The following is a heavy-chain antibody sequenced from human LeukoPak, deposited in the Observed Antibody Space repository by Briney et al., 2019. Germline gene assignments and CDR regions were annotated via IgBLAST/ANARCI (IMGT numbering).Heavy chain of an antibody. Sequence: PGGSLRLSCAASGFTFSSYGMSWVRQAPGKGLEWVSAISGSGGSTYYADSVKGRFTISRDNSKNTLYLQMNSLRAEDTTVYYCAREWIGYCSGGSCPRFDYWGQGTLVTVSS. CDR2: ISGSGGST. V-gene: IGHV3-23*01. CDR1: GFTFSSYG. J-gene: IGHJ4*02. CDR3: AREWIGYCSGGSCPRFDY. D-gene: IGHD2-15*01.